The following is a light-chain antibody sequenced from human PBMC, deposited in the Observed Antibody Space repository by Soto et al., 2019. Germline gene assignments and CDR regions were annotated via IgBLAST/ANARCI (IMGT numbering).Light chain of an antibody. V-gene: IGKV3-11*01. Sequence: EILLTQSPATLSKSPGERATLSCRASQSISTYLACYQQKPGQAPRLLIYDASIRAPGIPARFSGSGSGTEFTLTISSLEPEDFAVYYCQQRTDSSFGGGTKVEIK. CDR3: QQRTDSS. CDR2: DAS. CDR1: QSISTY. J-gene: IGKJ4*01.